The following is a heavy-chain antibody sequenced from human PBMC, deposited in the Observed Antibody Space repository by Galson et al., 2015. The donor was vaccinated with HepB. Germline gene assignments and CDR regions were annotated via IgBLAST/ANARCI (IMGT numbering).Heavy chain of an antibody. CDR2: IIPIFGIA. CDR1: GGTFSSYA. V-gene: IGHV1-69*13. CDR3: ALDPVLCSSTSCDNYYYYYGMDV. J-gene: IGHJ6*02. Sequence: SVKVSCKASGGTFSSYAISWVRQAPGQGLEWVGGIIPIFGIANYAQKFQGRVTITADESTSTAYMELSSLRSEDTAVYYCALDPVLCSSTSCDNYYYYYGMDVWGQGTTVTVSS. D-gene: IGHD2-2*01.